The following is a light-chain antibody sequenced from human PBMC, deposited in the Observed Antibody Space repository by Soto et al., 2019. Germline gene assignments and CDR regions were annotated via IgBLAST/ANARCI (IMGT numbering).Light chain of an antibody. CDR2: DAS. V-gene: IGKV3-11*01. CDR1: QSVSSY. J-gene: IGKJ4*01. Sequence: EIVLTQSPATLSLSPGERATLSCRASQSVSSYLVWYQQRPGQAPRLLIYDASNRAPGIPARFSGSGSGTDFTLTISSLEPEDFAVYYCQHRSNWPLTFGGGTRVEIK. CDR3: QHRSNWPLT.